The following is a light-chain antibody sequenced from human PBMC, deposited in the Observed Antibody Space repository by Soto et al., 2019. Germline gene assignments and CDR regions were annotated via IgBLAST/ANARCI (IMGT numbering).Light chain of an antibody. CDR3: QQYGSPPQT. CDR1: QSVSSN. J-gene: IGKJ1*01. CDR2: GAS. V-gene: IGKV3-20*01. Sequence: EIVMTQSPATLSVSPGERATFSCRASQSVSSNLAWYQQKAGQAPRLLIYGASSRATGIPDRISGSGSGTDFTLTISRLEPEDFAVYYCQQYGSPPQTFGKGTKVDIK.